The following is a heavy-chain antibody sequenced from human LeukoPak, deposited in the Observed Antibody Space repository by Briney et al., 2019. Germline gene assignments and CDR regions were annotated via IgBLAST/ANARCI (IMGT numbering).Heavy chain of an antibody. J-gene: IGHJ4*02. Sequence: PGGSLRLSCAASGFTFSSYAMSWVRQAPGKGLERDSAISGSGGSTYYADSVKGRFTISRDNSKNTLYLQMNSLRAEDTAVYYCAKGGYSYGSFDYWGQGTLVTVSS. V-gene: IGHV3-23*01. D-gene: IGHD5-18*01. CDR3: AKGGYSYGSFDY. CDR2: ISGSGGST. CDR1: GFTFSSYA.